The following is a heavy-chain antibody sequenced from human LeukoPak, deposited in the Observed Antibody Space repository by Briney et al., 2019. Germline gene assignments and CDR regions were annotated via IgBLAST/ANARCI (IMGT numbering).Heavy chain of an antibody. CDR2: MNPNSGNT. D-gene: IGHD3-10*01. Sequence: ASVTVSCKASGYTFTSYDINWVRQAPGQGLEWMGWMNPNSGNTDYAQKFQGRVTITRKTSISTAYMEVSSLRSEDTAVYYCARGRGMRYYGSGRVWFDPWGQGTLVTVSS. J-gene: IGHJ5*02. CDR3: ARGRGMRYYGSGRVWFDP. V-gene: IGHV1-8*03. CDR1: GYTFTSYD.